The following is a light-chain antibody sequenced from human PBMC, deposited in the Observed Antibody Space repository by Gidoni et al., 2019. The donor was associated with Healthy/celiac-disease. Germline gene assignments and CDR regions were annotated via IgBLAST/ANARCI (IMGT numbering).Light chain of an antibody. CDR3: QQYYSTVYT. Sequence: GSLGERATINCKSSQSVLYSSNNKNYLAWYQQKPGQPPKLLIYWASTRESGVPDRFSGSGSGTDFTLTISSLQAEDVAVYYCQQYYSTVYTFGQGTKLEIK. J-gene: IGKJ2*01. CDR2: WAS. V-gene: IGKV4-1*01. CDR1: QSVLYSSNNKNY.